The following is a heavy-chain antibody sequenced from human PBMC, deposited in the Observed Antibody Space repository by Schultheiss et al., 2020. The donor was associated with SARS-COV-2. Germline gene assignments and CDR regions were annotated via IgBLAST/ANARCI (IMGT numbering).Heavy chain of an antibody. CDR2: INHSGST. V-gene: IGHV4-61*01. CDR3: ARDQYPAVAGTGGFDY. D-gene: IGHD6-19*01. Sequence: SETLSLTCTVSGGSVSSGSYYWSWIRQPPGKGLEWIGEINHSGSTNYNPSLKSRVTISVDTSKNQFSLKLSSVTAADTAVYYCARDQYPAVAGTGGFDYWGQGTLVTVSS. CDR1: GGSVSSGSYY. J-gene: IGHJ4*02.